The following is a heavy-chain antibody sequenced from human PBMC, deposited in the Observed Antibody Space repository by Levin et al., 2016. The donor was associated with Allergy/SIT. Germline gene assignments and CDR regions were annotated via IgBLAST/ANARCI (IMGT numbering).Heavy chain of an antibody. V-gene: IGHV4-59*01. CDR1: GGSISSYY. CDR2: IYYSGST. J-gene: IGHJ6*02. Sequence: SETLSLTCTVSGGSISSYYWSWIRQPPGKGLEWIGYIYYSGSTNYNPSLKSRVTISVDTSKNQFSLKLSSVTAADTAVYYCARDLGGSGWYWPPYGMDVWGQGTTVTVSS. CDR3: ARDLGGSGWYWPPYGMDV. D-gene: IGHD6-19*01.